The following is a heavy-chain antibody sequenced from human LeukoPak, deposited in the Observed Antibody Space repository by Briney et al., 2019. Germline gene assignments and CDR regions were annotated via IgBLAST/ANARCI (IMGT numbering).Heavy chain of an antibody. J-gene: IGHJ6*02. CDR2: MYSGGST. V-gene: IGHV3-66*01. CDR1: GFTVSSYY. CDR3: ARSYSNHLFGMDV. D-gene: IGHD4-11*01. Sequence: GGSLRLSCAASGFTVSSYYMTWVRQVPGKGPEWVSVMYSGGSTYYAGAVKGRVAVSRDNSRNTVFLQMNSVRVEDTAVYYWARSYSNHLFGMDVWGQGTAVTVSS.